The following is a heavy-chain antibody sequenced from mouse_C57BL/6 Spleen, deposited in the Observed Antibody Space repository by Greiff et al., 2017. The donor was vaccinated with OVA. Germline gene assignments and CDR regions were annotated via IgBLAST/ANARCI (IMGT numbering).Heavy chain of an antibody. CDR1: GYTFTSYW. V-gene: IGHV1-72*01. CDR3: ARGAYGSSCDFDD. J-gene: IGHJ1*03. CDR2: IDPPSGGT. D-gene: IGHD1-1*01. Sequence: QVQLKQPGAELVKPGASVKLSCKASGYTFTSYWMHWVKQRPGRGLEWIGRIDPPSGGTTYNETFKSKATLTVAKPSSTAYMQLSSLTSEDSAVYYSARGAYGSSCDFDDWGTGTTVTVSS.